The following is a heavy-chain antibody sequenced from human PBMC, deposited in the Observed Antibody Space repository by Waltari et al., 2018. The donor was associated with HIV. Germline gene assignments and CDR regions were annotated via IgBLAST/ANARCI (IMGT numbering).Heavy chain of an antibody. Sequence: QVQLVQSGAEVKKPGASVKVSCKASGYTFTSYYMHWVRQAPGQGREWMGIINPSGGSTSYAQKFQGRVTMTRDTSTSTVYMELSSLRSEDTAVYYCAREEGRGRGSGYYYEAFDIWGQGTMVTVSS. J-gene: IGHJ3*02. D-gene: IGHD3-22*01. CDR3: AREEGRGRGSGYYYEAFDI. CDR1: GYTFTSYY. V-gene: IGHV1-46*01. CDR2: INPSGGST.